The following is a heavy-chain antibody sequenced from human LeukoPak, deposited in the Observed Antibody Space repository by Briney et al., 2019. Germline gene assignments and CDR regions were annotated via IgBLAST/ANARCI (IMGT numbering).Heavy chain of an antibody. Sequence: AGGSLRLSCAASGFTFSNYAISWVRQAPGKGLEWVSGISGSGRNTNYADSVKGRFTISRDNSENTLYLQMNSLRAEDTAVYYCASGSPRDHYYDSSGYRSDFDYWGQGTLVTVSS. CDR2: ISGSGRNT. CDR3: ASGSPRDHYYDSSGYRSDFDY. CDR1: GFTFSNYA. J-gene: IGHJ4*02. D-gene: IGHD3-22*01. V-gene: IGHV3-23*01.